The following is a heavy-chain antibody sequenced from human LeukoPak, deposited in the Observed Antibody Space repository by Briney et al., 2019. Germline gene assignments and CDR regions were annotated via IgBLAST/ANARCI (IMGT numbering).Heavy chain of an antibody. CDR3: ARHIRVRGAFDI. CDR2: IYYSGST. CDR1: GSSISSSSFY. Sequence: SETLSLTCTVSGSSISSSSFYWGWIRQPPGKGLEWIGSIYYSGSTYYNPSLKSRVTISVDTSKNQFSLKLSSVTAADTAVYYCARHIRVRGAFDIWGQGTMVTVSS. J-gene: IGHJ3*02. D-gene: IGHD3-3*02. V-gene: IGHV4-39*01.